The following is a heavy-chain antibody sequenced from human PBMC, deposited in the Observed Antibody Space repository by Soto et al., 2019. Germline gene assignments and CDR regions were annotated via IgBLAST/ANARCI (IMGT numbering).Heavy chain of an antibody. CDR1: GFTFSGSA. V-gene: IGHV3-73*01. D-gene: IGHD6-19*01. CDR2: IRSKANSYAA. CDR3: AKELHPSSGWSQVIY. Sequence: GGSLRLSCAASGFTFSGSAMHWVRQASGKGLEWVGRIRSKANSYAAAYAASVKGRFTISRDNSKNTLYLQMNSLRAEDTAVYYCAKELHPSSGWSQVIYWGQGTLVTVSS. J-gene: IGHJ4*02.